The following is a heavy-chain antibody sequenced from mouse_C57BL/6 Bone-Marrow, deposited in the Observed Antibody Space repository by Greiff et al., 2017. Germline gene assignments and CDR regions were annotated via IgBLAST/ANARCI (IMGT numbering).Heavy chain of an antibody. D-gene: IGHD1-3*01. CDR2: INWDDAK. Sequence: QVTLKESGPGILQSSQTLSLTCSFSGFSLSTSGMGVSWIRQPSGKGLEWLAHINWDDAKRYNPSLKSRLTISKDTSRNQLFPKNTDVYTANTATYYCARRKWLTSLSFDYWGQGTTLTVSS. CDR1: GFSLSTSGMG. CDR3: ARRKWLTSLSFDY. V-gene: IGHV8-12*01. J-gene: IGHJ2*01.